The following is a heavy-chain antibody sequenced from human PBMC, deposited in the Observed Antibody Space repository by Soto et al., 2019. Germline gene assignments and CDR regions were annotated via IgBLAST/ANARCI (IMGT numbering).Heavy chain of an antibody. Sequence: QVQLVESGGGVVQPGRSLRLSCAASGFTFSSYGMHWVRQAPGKGLEWVAVISYDGSNKYYADSVKGRFTISRDNSKNTLYLQMRGLRAEDTAVYYWVKDCSSGWPHYYGMDVWGQGTTVTVSS. CDR1: GFTFSSYG. CDR2: ISYDGSNK. D-gene: IGHD6-19*01. CDR3: VKDCSSGWPHYYGMDV. V-gene: IGHV3-30*18. J-gene: IGHJ6*02.